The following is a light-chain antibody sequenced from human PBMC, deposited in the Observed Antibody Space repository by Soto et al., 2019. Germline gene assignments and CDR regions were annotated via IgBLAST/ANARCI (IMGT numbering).Light chain of an antibody. Sequence: EIVLTQSPGTLSLSPGERATLSCRASQSVSSSYLAWYQQKPGQAPRLLIYGASSRATGIPDRFSGSGSGTDVTLTISRLEPEDFAVYYCQQYGSPPYGFGQGTKLEIK. CDR2: GAS. CDR3: QQYGSPPYG. J-gene: IGKJ2*03. CDR1: QSVSSSY. V-gene: IGKV3-20*01.